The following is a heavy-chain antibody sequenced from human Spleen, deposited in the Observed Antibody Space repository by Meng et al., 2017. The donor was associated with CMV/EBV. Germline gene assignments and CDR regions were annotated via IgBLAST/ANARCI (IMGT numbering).Heavy chain of an antibody. Sequence: ASVKVSCKASGYTFTSYGISWVRQAPGQGLEWMGWISADNGNTNYAQKFQGRVTMTWNTSISTAYMELSSLRSEDTAVYYCARADRSYDFWSGYPRFDPWGQGTLVTVSS. V-gene: IGHV1-18*01. CDR2: ISADNGNT. CDR3: ARADRSYDFWSGYPRFDP. CDR1: GYTFTSYG. D-gene: IGHD3-3*01. J-gene: IGHJ5*02.